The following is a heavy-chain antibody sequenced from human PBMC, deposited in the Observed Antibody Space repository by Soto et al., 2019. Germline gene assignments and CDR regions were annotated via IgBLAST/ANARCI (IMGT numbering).Heavy chain of an antibody. D-gene: IGHD6-19*01. CDR3: ARSPGYSSGWYKQLFQH. Sequence: GGSLRLSCAASGFTFSSYWMSWVRQAPGKGLEWVANIKQDGSEKYYVDSVKGRFTIPRDNAKNSLYLQMNSLRAEDTAVYYCARSPGYSSGWYKQLFQHWGQGTLVTVSS. CDR1: GFTFSSYW. CDR2: IKQDGSEK. J-gene: IGHJ1*01. V-gene: IGHV3-7*01.